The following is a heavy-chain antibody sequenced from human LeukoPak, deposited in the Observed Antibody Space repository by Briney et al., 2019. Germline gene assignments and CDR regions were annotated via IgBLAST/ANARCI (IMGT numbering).Heavy chain of an antibody. D-gene: IGHD3-22*01. CDR1: GYTFTSYY. V-gene: IGHV1-46*01. J-gene: IGHJ4*02. CDR3: ARVHTDYYDSSGFEDY. Sequence: ASVKVSCKASGYTFTSYYMHWVRQAPGQGLEWMGIINPGGGSTSYAQKFQGRVTMTRDTSTSTVYMELSSLRSEDTAVYYCARVHTDYYDSSGFEDYWGQGTLVTVSS. CDR2: INPGGGST.